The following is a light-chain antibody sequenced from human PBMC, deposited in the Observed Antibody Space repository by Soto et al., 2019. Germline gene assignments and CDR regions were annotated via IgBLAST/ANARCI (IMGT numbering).Light chain of an antibody. V-gene: IGKV3-11*01. CDR2: AAS. CDR3: QQRSNWPRT. CDR1: QSVSSY. J-gene: IGKJ1*01. Sequence: EVVLTQSPASLSLSPGDRATLSCRASQSVSSYLAWYQQKPGQAPRLVIYAASKRATGIPARFSGSGSGTGFTLTVSSLEPEDFAVYYCQQRSNWPRTFGQGTKVEIK.